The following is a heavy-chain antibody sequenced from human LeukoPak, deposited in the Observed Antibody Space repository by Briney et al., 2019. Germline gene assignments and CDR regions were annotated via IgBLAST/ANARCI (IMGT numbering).Heavy chain of an antibody. CDR2: IRYDGSNK. V-gene: IGHV3-30*02. D-gene: IGHD2-15*01. J-gene: IGHJ4*02. Sequence: GGSLRLSCVASGFTFSSYGMHWVRQAPGKGLEWVAFIRYDGSNKYYADSVKGRFTISRDNSKNTLYLQMNSLRAEDTAVYYCAKVDGVVVAARLAYFDYWGQGTLVTVSS. CDR1: GFTFSSYG. CDR3: AKVDGVVVAARLAYFDY.